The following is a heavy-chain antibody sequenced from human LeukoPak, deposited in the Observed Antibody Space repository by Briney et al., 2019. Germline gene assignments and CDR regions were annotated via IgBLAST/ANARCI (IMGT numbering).Heavy chain of an antibody. D-gene: IGHD1/OR15-1a*01. CDR2: IYYNGYT. Sequence: SETLSLTCTVSGGSIGTYYWSWIRQPPGKGLEWIGYIYYNGYTDYNPSLKSRVTISLHTSKNQFSLKLSSVNAADTAVYYCARDRHWTNDWVFDYWGQGTLVAVSS. CDR1: GGSIGTYY. V-gene: IGHV4-59*01. J-gene: IGHJ4*02. CDR3: ARDRHWTNDWVFDY.